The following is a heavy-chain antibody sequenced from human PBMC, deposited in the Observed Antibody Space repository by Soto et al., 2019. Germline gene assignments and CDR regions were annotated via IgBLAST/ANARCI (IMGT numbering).Heavy chain of an antibody. Sequence: AGSMRLSCAASGFTFSSYTINWVRQAPGKGLEWVSAISGTGDNTYYAGSVRGRFTISRDNSRNTLSLQMNFLRAEDTAVYYCAKEVTGSYHFSYFPMDVWGQGTTVTVSS. CDR3: AKEVTGSYHFSYFPMDV. CDR1: GFTFSSYT. V-gene: IGHV3-23*01. D-gene: IGHD1-26*01. J-gene: IGHJ6*02. CDR2: ISGTGDNT.